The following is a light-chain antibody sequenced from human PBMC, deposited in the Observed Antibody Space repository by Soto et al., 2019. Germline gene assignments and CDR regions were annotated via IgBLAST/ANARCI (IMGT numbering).Light chain of an antibody. CDR1: SSDVGGYNL. V-gene: IGLV2-23*01. CDR3: CSYAGSNTYV. CDR2: EGN. Sequence: QSALTQPASVSGSPGQSITISCTGTSSDVGGYNLVSWYQQYPGKAPTLMIYEGNKRPSGVSNRFSGSKSGSTASLTISGLQAEDEADYYCCSYAGSNTYVFGTGTKVTVL. J-gene: IGLJ1*01.